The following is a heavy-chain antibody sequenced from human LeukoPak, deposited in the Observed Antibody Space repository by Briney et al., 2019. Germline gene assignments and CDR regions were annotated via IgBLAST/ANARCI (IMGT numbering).Heavy chain of an antibody. CDR3: ATFFEAGNDY. Sequence: ASVKVSCKASGGTFITYAIGWVRQAPGQGLEWMGGFDPEDGETIYAQKFQGRVTMTEDTSTDTAYMELSSLRSEDTAVYYCATFFEAGNDYWGQGTLVTVSS. J-gene: IGHJ4*02. V-gene: IGHV1-24*01. D-gene: IGHD6-19*01. CDR2: FDPEDGET. CDR1: GGTFITYA.